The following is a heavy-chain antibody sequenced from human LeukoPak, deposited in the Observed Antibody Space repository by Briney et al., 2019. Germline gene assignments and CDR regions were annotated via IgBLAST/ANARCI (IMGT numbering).Heavy chain of an antibody. Sequence: SETLSLTCAVYGGSFSGYYWSWIRQPPGKGLEWIGEINHSGSTNYNPSLKSRVTISVDTSMNQFSLKLSSVTAADTAVYYCARARGIAVAGKIDYWGQGTLVTVSS. V-gene: IGHV4-34*01. CDR2: INHSGST. J-gene: IGHJ4*02. D-gene: IGHD6-13*01. CDR3: ARARGIAVAGKIDY. CDR1: GGSFSGYY.